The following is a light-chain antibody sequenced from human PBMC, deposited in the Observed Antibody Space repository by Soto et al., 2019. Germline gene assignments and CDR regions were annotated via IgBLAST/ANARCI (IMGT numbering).Light chain of an antibody. Sequence: EIVMTQSPATLSVSPGERATLSCRASQSVSSNLAWYQQKPGQAPRLLIYGASTSATGIPARFSGSGSGTEFTLPISSLQSEDFAVYYCQQYNNWPPPLTYGGGTKVEI. CDR2: GAS. CDR1: QSVSSN. J-gene: IGKJ4*01. V-gene: IGKV3-15*01. CDR3: QQYNNWPPPLT.